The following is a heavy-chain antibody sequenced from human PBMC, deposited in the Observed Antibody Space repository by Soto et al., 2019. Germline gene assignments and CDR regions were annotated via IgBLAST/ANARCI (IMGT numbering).Heavy chain of an antibody. CDR3: ARGRITMVRGVITHWFDP. Sequence: PSETLSLTCTVSGGSISSYYWSWIRQPPGKGLEWIGYIYYSGSTNYNPSLKSRVTISVDTSKNQFSLKLSSVTAADTAVYYCARGRITMVRGVITHWFDPWGQGTLVTVSS. CDR1: GGSISSYY. V-gene: IGHV4-59*01. CDR2: IYYSGST. D-gene: IGHD3-10*01. J-gene: IGHJ5*02.